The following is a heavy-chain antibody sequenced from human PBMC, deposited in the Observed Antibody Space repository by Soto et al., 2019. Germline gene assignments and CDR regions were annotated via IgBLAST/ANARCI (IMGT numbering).Heavy chain of an antibody. CDR1: GGSISSVGYY. Sequence: QVQLQESGPGLVKPSQTLSLTCTVSGGSISSVGYYWSWIRQHPGKGLEWIGYIYYSGSTYYNPSLKSGVTISVDTSKNQFSLKLSSVTAADTAVYYCASDLSRGSQSYFDYWGQGTLVTVSS. CDR2: IYYSGST. D-gene: IGHD1-26*01. CDR3: ASDLSRGSQSYFDY. J-gene: IGHJ4*02. V-gene: IGHV4-31*03.